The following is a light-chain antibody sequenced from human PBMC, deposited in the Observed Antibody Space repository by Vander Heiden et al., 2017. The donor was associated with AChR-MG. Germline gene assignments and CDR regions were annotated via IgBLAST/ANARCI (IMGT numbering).Light chain of an antibody. CDR2: GAS. Sequence: EIVLTQSPGTLSLSPGERATLSCRASQSVSSSYLAWYQQKPGQAPRLLIYGASSRATGIPDRFSGSGYGTDFTLTISRLEPEDFAVYYCQQYGSSPPWTFGQGTKVEIQ. CDR3: QQYGSSPPWT. CDR1: QSVSSSY. V-gene: IGKV3-20*01. J-gene: IGKJ1*01.